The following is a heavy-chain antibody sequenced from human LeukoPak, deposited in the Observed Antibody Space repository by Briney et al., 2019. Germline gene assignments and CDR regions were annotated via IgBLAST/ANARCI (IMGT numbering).Heavy chain of an antibody. CDR2: INHNSGGT. D-gene: IGHD4-17*01. CDR1: GYTFTGYY. Sequence: ASVKVSCKASGYTFTGYYMHWVRQAPGQGLEWMGRINHNSGGTNYAQKLQGRVTMTRDTSISTAYMELSRLRSDDTAVYYCASYHDYGDYVDYWGQGTLVTVSS. CDR3: ASYHDYGDYVDY. J-gene: IGHJ4*02. V-gene: IGHV1-2*06.